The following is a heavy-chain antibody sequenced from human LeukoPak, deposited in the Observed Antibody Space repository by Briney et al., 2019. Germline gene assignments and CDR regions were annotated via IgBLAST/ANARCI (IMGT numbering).Heavy chain of an antibody. CDR2: ISGSGDST. Sequence: TGGSLRLSCAASGFTFRSYAMSWVRQAPGKGLEWVSGISGSGDSTYYADSVKGRFTISRDNSKNTLYLQMNSLRAEDTAVYYCAKASTLTTLITGYFHHWGQGTLVTVSS. V-gene: IGHV3-23*01. CDR1: GFTFRSYA. D-gene: IGHD4-11*01. CDR3: AKASTLTTLITGYFHH. J-gene: IGHJ1*01.